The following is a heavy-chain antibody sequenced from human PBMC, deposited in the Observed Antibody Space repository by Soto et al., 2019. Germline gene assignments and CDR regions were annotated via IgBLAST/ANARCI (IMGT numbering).Heavy chain of an antibody. J-gene: IGHJ4*02. CDR1: GFTFNIYS. CDR3: AGSVAGHFDY. CDR2: ITSDTATI. Sequence: EVQLVESGGGLVQPGGSLRLSCAASGFTFNIYSMNWVRQAPGKGLEWVSYITSDTATIHYADSVRGRFTISRDNAKNSLYLQMNSLRDEDTAAYYCAGSVAGHFDYWGQGTLVAVSS. D-gene: IGHD6-19*01. V-gene: IGHV3-48*02.